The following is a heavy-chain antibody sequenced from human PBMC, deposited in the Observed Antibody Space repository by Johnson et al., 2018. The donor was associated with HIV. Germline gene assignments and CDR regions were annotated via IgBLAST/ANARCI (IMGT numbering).Heavy chain of an antibody. V-gene: IGHV3-30*02. D-gene: IGHD6-19*01. Sequence: QMPLVESGGGVVQPGGSLRLSCAASGFTFSSYGMHWVRQAPGKGLEWVAFIRYDGSNKYYADSVKGRFTISRDNSKNTLYLQMNSLRAEYTAVYYCARDIIAVAGYDAFDIWGQGTMVTVSS. J-gene: IGHJ3*02. CDR2: IRYDGSNK. CDR3: ARDIIAVAGYDAFDI. CDR1: GFTFSSYG.